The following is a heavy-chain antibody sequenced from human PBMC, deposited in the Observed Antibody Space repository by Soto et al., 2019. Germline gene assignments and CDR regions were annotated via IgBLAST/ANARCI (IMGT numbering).Heavy chain of an antibody. J-gene: IGHJ4*02. V-gene: IGHV4-59*08. CDR2: IYYSGST. CDR1: GGSISSYY. Sequence: SETLSLTCTVSGGSISSYYWSWIRQPPGKGLEWIGYIYYSGSTNYNPSLKSRVTISVDTSKNQFSLKLSSVTAADTAVYYCARVEGGARWVDYWGQGTLVTVSS. D-gene: IGHD6-6*01. CDR3: ARVEGGARWVDY.